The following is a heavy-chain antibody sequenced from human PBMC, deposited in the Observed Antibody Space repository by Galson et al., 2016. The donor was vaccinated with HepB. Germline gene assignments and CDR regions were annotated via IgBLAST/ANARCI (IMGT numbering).Heavy chain of an antibody. Sequence: SLRLSCAASGFTFSTYWMSWVRQAPGKGLDWVAAVNYDGTKKGYADSVKGRFAISRDNYEDTLYLQMNSLRAEDTAVYYCARVRKDYYYYYGMEVWGKGTTVAVSS. J-gene: IGHJ6*04. V-gene: IGHV3-33*08. CDR3: ARVRKDYYYYYGMEV. CDR1: GFTFSTYW. CDR2: VNYDGTKK.